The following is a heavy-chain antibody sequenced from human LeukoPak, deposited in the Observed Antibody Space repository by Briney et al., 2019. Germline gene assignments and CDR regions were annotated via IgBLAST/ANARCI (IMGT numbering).Heavy chain of an antibody. D-gene: IGHD5-24*01. CDR3: ACAPHGYNFDY. Sequence: GESLKISCEGSGDSFTRYWIGWVRQMPGKGLELMGIIYPGDSDTRYSPSFQGQVTISADKSISTAYLQWSSLKASDTAMYYCACAPHGYNFDYWGQGTLVTVSS. CDR1: GDSFTRYW. J-gene: IGHJ4*02. CDR2: IYPGDSDT. V-gene: IGHV5-51*01.